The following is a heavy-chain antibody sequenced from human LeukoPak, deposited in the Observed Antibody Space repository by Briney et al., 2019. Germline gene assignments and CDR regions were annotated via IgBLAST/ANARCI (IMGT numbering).Heavy chain of an antibody. CDR1: GGSISSSSYY. CDR3: ARGGNYYDSSGYPPRGYYFDY. V-gene: IGHV4-39*07. J-gene: IGHJ4*02. D-gene: IGHD3-22*01. Sequence: SETLSLTCTVSGGSISSSSYYWGWIRQPPGKGLEWIGSIYYSGSTYYNPSLKSRVTISVDTSKNQFSLKLSSVTAADTAVYYCARGGNYYDSSGYPPRGYYFDYWGQGTLVTVSS. CDR2: IYYSGST.